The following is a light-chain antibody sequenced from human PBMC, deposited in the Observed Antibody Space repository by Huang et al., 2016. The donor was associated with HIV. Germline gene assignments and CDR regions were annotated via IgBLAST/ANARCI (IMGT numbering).Light chain of an antibody. CDR2: DAS. CDR1: QSVSWY. J-gene: IGKJ5*01. CDR3: QHRANWPIT. V-gene: IGKV3-11*01. Sequence: EIVLTQSPATLSLSPGQSATLSGRASQSVSWYLNWYQQKPGQAPRLLIYDASKRATGIPARFSGSGSGTDFTLTISSLEPEDFAFYYCQHRANWPITFGQGTRLEIK.